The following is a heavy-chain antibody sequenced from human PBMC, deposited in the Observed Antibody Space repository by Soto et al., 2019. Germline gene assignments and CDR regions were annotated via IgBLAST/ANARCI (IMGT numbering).Heavy chain of an antibody. D-gene: IGHD3-10*01. CDR2: IYHSGST. J-gene: IGHJ6*02. V-gene: IGHV4-30-2*06. CDR1: TGSISSVGYF. Sequence: SETLSLTCSLSTGSISSVGYFWTWLLQSRGKGLEWIAYIYHSGSTYYNPSLKSRVTISVDRSKNQFSLKLSSVTAADTAVYYCARGGVSGSKSKTEDYYYYGMDVWGQGTTVNV. CDR3: ARGGVSGSKSKTEDYYYYGMDV.